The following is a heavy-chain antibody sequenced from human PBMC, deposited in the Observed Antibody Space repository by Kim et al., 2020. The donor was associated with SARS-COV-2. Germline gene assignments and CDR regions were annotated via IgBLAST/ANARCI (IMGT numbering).Heavy chain of an antibody. J-gene: IGHJ3*01. V-gene: IGHV3-30*18. CDR3: AKDLGDIVVLPAATV. CDR1: GFTFSSYG. D-gene: IGHD2-2*01. CDR2: ISYDGSNK. Sequence: GGSLRLSCAASGFTFSSYGMHWVRQAPGKGLEWVAVISYDGSNKYYADSVKGRFTISRDNSKNTLYLQMNSLRAEDTAVYYCAKDLGDIVVLPAATVWG.